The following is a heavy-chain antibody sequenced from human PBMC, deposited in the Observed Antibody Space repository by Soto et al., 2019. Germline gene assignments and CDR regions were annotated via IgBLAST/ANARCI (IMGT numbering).Heavy chain of an antibody. CDR2: LYYSERT. J-gene: IGHJ4*02. Sequence: PSETLSLTCTVSGDSIDSSRYYWVWIRQPPGKGLEWIGSLYYSERTYYNPSLKSRVTISVDMSKNQLSLKLSSVTAADTAVYYCARRCSGGSCPGVWGQGTLVTVSS. CDR3: ARRCSGGSCPGV. CDR1: GDSIDSSRYY. V-gene: IGHV4-39*01. D-gene: IGHD2-15*01.